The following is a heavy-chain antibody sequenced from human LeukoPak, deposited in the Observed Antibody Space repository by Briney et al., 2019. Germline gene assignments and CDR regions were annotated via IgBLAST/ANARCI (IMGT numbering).Heavy chain of an antibody. CDR3: AKADTTYDYVWGSYRYYFGY. CDR2: ISWNSGSI. J-gene: IGHJ4*02. V-gene: IGHV3-9*01. Sequence: PGGSLRLSCAASGFTFDDYAMHWVRQAPGKGLEWVSGISWNSGSIGYADSVKGRFTISRDNAKNSLYLQMNSLRAEDTALYYCAKADTTYDYVWGSYRYYFGYWGQGTLVTVSS. D-gene: IGHD3-16*02. CDR1: GFTFDDYA.